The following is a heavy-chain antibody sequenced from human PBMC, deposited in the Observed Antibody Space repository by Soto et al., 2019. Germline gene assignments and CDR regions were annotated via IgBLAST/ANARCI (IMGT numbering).Heavy chain of an antibody. J-gene: IGHJ4*02. V-gene: IGHV4-59*08. CDR3: ARLDTVTTVTFDY. CDR1: GGSISSYY. CDR2: IYYSGST. Sequence: SETLSLTCTVSGGSISSYYWSWIRQPPGKGLEWIGYIYYSGSTNYNPSLKSRVTISVDTSKNQFSLKLSSVTAADTAVYYCARLDTVTTVTFDYWGQGTLVTVSS. D-gene: IGHD4-17*01.